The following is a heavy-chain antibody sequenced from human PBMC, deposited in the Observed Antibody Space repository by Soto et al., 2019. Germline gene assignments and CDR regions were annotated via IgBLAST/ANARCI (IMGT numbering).Heavy chain of an antibody. Sequence: PSEPLSLPCAVYVGAVSGDYWSWIRQPPGKGLQWIGRIYTSGSTNYNPSLKSRVTMSVDTSKNQFSLKLSSVTAADTAMYYCAVSGLEVGGAAYYYYYGMDVWGQGTTVTVSS. CDR1: VGAVSGDY. CDR3: AVSGLEVGGAAYYYYYGMDV. CDR2: IYTSGST. J-gene: IGHJ6*02. V-gene: IGHV4-59*10. D-gene: IGHD3-16*01.